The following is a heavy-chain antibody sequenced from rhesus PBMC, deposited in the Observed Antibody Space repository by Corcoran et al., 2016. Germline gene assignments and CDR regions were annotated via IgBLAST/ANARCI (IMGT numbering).Heavy chain of an antibody. D-gene: IGHD6-25*01. CDR2: IDGNSAST. CDR1: GRSISGYY. V-gene: IGHV4-73*01. J-gene: IGHJ4*01. CDR3: ARGGTNRLN. Sequence: QVKLQPWGEGLVKPSETLSLTCAVYGRSISGYYWSWIRQPPGKGLEWIGNIDGNSASTNYNPSLKNRVTISKDTSKNQFSLKLTSVTAADTAMYYCARGGTNRLNWGQGVLVTVSS.